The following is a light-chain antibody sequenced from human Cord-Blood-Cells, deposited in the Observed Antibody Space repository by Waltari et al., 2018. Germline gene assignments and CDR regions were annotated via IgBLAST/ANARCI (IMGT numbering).Light chain of an antibody. CDR3: CSYAGSYTLV. CDR1: SSDVGGYNY. CDR2: DVS. Sequence: GTSSDVGGYNYVSWYHQHPGKAPKLMIYDVSKRPSGVPDRFSGSKSGNTASLTISGLQAEDEADYYCCSYAGSYTLVFGGGTKLTVL. J-gene: IGLJ3*02. V-gene: IGLV2-11*01.